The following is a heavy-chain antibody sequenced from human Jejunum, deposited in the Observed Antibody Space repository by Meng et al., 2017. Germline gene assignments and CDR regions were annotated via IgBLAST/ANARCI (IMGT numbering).Heavy chain of an antibody. CDR2: IKSEGTRA. D-gene: IGHD3-10*02. Sequence: GESLKISCAASGFSFSSYWMHWVRQAPGKALVWVSHIKSEGTRASYADSMKGRFTISRDNAKNTLYLQMNSLRVEDTAVYYCVRSIFPYVFDYWGQGTLVTVSS. V-gene: IGHV3-74*01. J-gene: IGHJ4*02. CDR1: GFSFSSYW. CDR3: VRSIFPYVFDY.